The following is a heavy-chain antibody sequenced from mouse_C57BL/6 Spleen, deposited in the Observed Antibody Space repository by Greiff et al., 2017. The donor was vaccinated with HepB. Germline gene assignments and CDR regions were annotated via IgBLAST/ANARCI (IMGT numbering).Heavy chain of an antibody. D-gene: IGHD1-1*01. Sequence: VQLQQSGAELVRPGASVKLSCTASGFNIKDDYMHWVKQRPEQGLEWIGWIDPENGDTEYASKFQGKATITADTSSNTAYLQLSSLTSEDTAVYYCTSYYYGSSPYAMDYWGQGTSVTVSS. CDR1: GFNIKDDY. J-gene: IGHJ4*01. CDR3: TSYYYGSSPYAMDY. V-gene: IGHV14-4*01. CDR2: IDPENGDT.